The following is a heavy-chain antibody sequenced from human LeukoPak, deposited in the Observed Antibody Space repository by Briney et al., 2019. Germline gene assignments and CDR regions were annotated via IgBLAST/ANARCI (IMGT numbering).Heavy chain of an antibody. CDR3: ARGTSGYYYASDY. CDR2: IYDTGST. CDR1: GDSISTYY. D-gene: IGHD3-22*01. Sequence: SETLSLTCTVSGDSISTYYWSWIRQPPGKGLEWIGYIYDTGSTNYNPSLKSRVTISVDTSKNQFSLKLSSVTAADTAVYYCARGTSGYYYASDYWGQGTLVSVSS. J-gene: IGHJ4*02. V-gene: IGHV4-59*08.